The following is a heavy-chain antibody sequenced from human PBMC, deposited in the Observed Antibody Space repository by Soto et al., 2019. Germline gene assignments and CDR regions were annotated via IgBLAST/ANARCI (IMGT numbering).Heavy chain of an antibody. CDR3: ARQLGSPAAAAQDY. V-gene: IGHV3-23*01. J-gene: IGHJ4*02. CDR2: ISGSGGST. D-gene: IGHD6-13*01. CDR1: VFTFSSYA. Sequence: WWSLRLSCSASVFTFSSYAMSWFRQAPGKGLEWVSAISGSGGSTYYADSVKGRFTISRDNSKNTLYLQMNSLRAEDTAVYYCARQLGSPAAAAQDYWGQGTLVTVSS.